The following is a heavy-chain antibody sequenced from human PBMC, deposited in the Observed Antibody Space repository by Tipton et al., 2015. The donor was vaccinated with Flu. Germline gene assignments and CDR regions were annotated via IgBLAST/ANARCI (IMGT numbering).Heavy chain of an antibody. CDR2: IWYDGNNK. V-gene: IGHV3-33*01. Sequence: QLVQSGGGVVQPGRSLRLSCAASGFTFSSYGMHWVRQAPGKGLEWMVVIWYDGNNKNYADSVKGRFTVSRDNSKNTLYLQMNSLRAEDTAVYYCARGGYSGKYYGMGVWGQGTTVTVSS. CDR1: GFTFSSYG. CDR3: ARGGYSGKYYGMGV. D-gene: IGHD1-26*01. J-gene: IGHJ6*02.